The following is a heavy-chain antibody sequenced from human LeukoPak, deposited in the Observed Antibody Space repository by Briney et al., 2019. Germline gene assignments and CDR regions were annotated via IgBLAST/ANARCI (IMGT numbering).Heavy chain of an antibody. Sequence: PGESLKISCKGSGYSFTSYWIGWVRQMPGKGLEWMGIIYPGDSDTRYSPSFQGQVTISADKSISTAYLQWSSLKASDTAMYYCARGSFDNWNYVATFDYWGQGTLVTVSS. CDR1: GYSFTSYW. CDR3: ARGSFDNWNYVATFDY. J-gene: IGHJ4*02. V-gene: IGHV5-51*01. D-gene: IGHD1-7*01. CDR2: IYPGDSDT.